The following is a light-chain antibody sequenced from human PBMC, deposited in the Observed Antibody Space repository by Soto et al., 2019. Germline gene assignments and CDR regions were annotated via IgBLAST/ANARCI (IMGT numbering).Light chain of an antibody. J-gene: IGKJ1*01. V-gene: IGKV1-5*03. CDR1: QSVNRW. CDR3: QQSYRSPT. Sequence: TQMTQSPSTLSESVGDRVTITCRASQSVNRWLAWYQQKPGKAPKLLIYKASTLKSGVPSRFSGSGSGTDFTLTISSLQPEDFATYYCQQSYRSPTFGQGTKVDI. CDR2: KAS.